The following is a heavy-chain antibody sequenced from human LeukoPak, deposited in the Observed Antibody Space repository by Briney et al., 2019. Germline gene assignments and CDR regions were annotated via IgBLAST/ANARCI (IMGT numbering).Heavy chain of an antibody. CDR3: ARVVVAVAGRRDAGGPNDAFDI. D-gene: IGHD6-19*01. V-gene: IGHV3-7*01. CDR2: IKQDGSEK. CDR1: GFTFSSYW. Sequence: TGGSLRLSCAASGFTFSSYWMSWVRQAPGKGLEWVANIKQDGSEKYYVDSVKGRFTISRDNAKNSLYLQMNSLRAEDTAVYYCARVVVAVAGRRDAGGPNDAFDIWGQGTMVTVSS. J-gene: IGHJ3*02.